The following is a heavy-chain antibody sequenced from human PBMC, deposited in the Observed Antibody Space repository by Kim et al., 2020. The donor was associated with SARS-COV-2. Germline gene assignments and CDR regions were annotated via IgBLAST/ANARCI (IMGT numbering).Heavy chain of an antibody. J-gene: IGHJ5*02. D-gene: IGHD1-1*01. Sequence: SVKVSCKASGGTFSSYAISWVRQAPGQGLEWMGGIIPIFGTANYAQKFQGRVTITADESTSTAYMELSSLRSEDTAVYYCARFINWNDVNWFDPWGQGTLVTVSS. V-gene: IGHV1-69*13. CDR1: GGTFSSYA. CDR2: IIPIFGTA. CDR3: ARFINWNDVNWFDP.